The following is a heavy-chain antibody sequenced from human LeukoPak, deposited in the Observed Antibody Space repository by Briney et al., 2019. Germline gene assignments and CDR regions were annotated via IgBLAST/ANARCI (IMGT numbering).Heavy chain of an antibody. J-gene: IGHJ6*02. D-gene: IGHD2-15*01. CDR3: ASDIRVVVAATHRPYYYYGMDV. Sequence: GGSLRLSCAASGFTFSSYEMNWVRQAPGKGLAWVSNISSSGSTIHYADSVKGRFTISRDNAKNSLYLQMNSLRAEDTAVYYCASDIRVVVAATHRPYYYYGMDVWGQGTTVTVSS. CDR2: ISSSGSTI. V-gene: IGHV3-48*03. CDR1: GFTFSSYE.